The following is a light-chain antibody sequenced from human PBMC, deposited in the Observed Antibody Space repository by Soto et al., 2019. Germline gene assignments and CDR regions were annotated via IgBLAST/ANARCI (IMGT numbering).Light chain of an antibody. V-gene: IGLV4-69*01. CDR1: SGHSSYA. J-gene: IGLJ2*01. Sequence: QSVLTQSPSASASLGASVKLTCTLSSGHSSYAIAWHQQQPEKGPRYLMKLSSDGSHSKGGGIPDRFSGSSSGAARYLTISSLQSEDEADYYCQSWDTGARVVFGGGTKLTVL. CDR3: QSWDTGARVV. CDR2: LSSDGSH.